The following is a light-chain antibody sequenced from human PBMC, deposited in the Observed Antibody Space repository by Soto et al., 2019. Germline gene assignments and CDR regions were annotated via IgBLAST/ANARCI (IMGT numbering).Light chain of an antibody. CDR3: QQYYITPCT. J-gene: IGKJ1*01. CDR2: WAS. Sequence: DIVMTQSPDSLAVSLGERATINCKSSQSVLYSSNNKNFLAWYQQKPGQPPKLLISWASTRESGVPDRFSGSGSGTDFALNISSLQAEDVAVYFCQQYYITPCTFRQDTKV. CDR1: QSVLYSSNNKNF. V-gene: IGKV4-1*01.